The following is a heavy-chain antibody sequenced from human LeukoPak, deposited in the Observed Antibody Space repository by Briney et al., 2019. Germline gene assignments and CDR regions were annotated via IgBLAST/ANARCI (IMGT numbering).Heavy chain of an antibody. Sequence: GGSLRLSCAASGFIFSGYAMHWVRQAPGKGLEWVAFIRYDGSNKYYADSVKGRFTISRDNSKNTLYLQMNSLRAEDTAVYYCAKDRQGVIDYWGQGTLVTVSS. J-gene: IGHJ4*02. CDR1: GFIFSGYA. CDR2: IRYDGSNK. CDR3: AKDRQGVIDY. D-gene: IGHD3-10*01. V-gene: IGHV3-30*02.